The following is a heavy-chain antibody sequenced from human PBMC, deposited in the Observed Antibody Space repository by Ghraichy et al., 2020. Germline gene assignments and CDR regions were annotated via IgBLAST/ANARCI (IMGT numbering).Heavy chain of an antibody. CDR1: GFMFDDYA. D-gene: IGHD6-19*01. CDR3: VKDGRVAGNFFDF. J-gene: IGHJ4*02. CDR2: ISWDGDST. V-gene: IGHV3-43D*03. Sequence: LSLTCAASGFMFDDYAMHWVRQAPGKGLEWVSLISWDGDSTYYSGSVRGRFTISRDNSKNSLYLQMNSLTPDDTALYYCVKDGRVAGNFFDFWGQGTLVTVSS.